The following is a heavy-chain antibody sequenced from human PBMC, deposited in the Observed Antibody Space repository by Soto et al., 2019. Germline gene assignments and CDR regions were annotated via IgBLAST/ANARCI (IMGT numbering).Heavy chain of an antibody. J-gene: IGHJ5*02. CDR3: ARVGGINWFDP. Sequence: QVQLQESGPGLVKPSQTLSLTCTVSGGSISSGGYYWSWIRQHPGKGLEWIGYIYYSGSTYYNPSLKGRXTXASXTAKTQVALKLSSVTAADTAVYYCARVGGINWFDPWGQGTLVTVSS. V-gene: IGHV4-31*03. CDR1: GGSISSGGYY. D-gene: IGHD1-20*01. CDR2: IYYSGST.